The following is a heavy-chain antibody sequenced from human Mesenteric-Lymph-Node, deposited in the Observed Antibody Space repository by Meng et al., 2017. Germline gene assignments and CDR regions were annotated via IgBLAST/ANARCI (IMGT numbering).Heavy chain of an antibody. Sequence: SETLSLTCTVSGGSISSGNWWTWVRQSPGKGLEWIGESHHSGRTNYNPSLRSRVTISVDKSKNLFFLKLNSVSVADTALYYCARDQDISLAGSYGFDVWGQGTMVTVSS. D-gene: IGHD6-19*01. CDR1: GGSISSGNW. J-gene: IGHJ3*01. CDR3: ARDQDISLAGSYGFDV. CDR2: SHHSGRT. V-gene: IGHV4-4*02.